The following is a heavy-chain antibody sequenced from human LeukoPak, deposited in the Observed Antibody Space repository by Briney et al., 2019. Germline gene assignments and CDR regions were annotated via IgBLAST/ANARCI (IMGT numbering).Heavy chain of an antibody. Sequence: SETLSLTCAVYGGSFSGYYWSWIRQPPGKGLEWIGEINHSGSTNYNPSLKSRVTISVDTSKNQFSLKLSSVTAADTAVYYCARGRMNYYALDYWGQGTLVTVSS. CDR1: GGSFSGYY. V-gene: IGHV4-34*01. CDR2: INHSGST. D-gene: IGHD3-10*01. J-gene: IGHJ4*02. CDR3: ARGRMNYYALDY.